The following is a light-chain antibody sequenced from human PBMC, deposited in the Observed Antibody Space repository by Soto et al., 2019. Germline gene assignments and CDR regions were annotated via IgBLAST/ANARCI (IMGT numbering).Light chain of an antibody. J-gene: IGKJ5*01. CDR1: QYVSGGY. CDR2: GAS. V-gene: IGKV3-20*01. CDR3: QQYGNSPIT. Sequence: IVMTQSPATLSVSPGERATLSCRASQYVSGGYLAWYQQKPGQAPRLLIYGASSRATGIPDRVSGSGSGTDFTLTINRLEPEDFAVYYCQQYGNSPITFGQGTRLEIK.